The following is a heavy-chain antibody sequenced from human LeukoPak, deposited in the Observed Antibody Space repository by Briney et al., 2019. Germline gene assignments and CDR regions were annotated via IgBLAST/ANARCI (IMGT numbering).Heavy chain of an antibody. CDR2: ISYDGSNK. Sequence: GGSLRLSCAASGFTFSSYAMHWVRQAPGKGLEWVAVISYDGSNKYYADSVKGRFTISRDNSKNTLYLQMNSLRAEDTAAYYCAKDWRWKNNIMAFNVWGQGTVVTVSS. D-gene: IGHD1/OR15-1a*01. CDR1: GFTFSSYA. V-gene: IGHV3-30-3*01. J-gene: IGHJ3*01. CDR3: AKDWRWKNNIMAFNV.